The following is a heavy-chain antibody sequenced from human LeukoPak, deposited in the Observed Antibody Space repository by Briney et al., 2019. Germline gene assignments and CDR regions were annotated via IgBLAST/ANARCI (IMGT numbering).Heavy chain of an antibody. CDR2: ISAYNGNT. J-gene: IGHJ4*02. CDR1: GYTFTSYG. CDR3: ARVGQQLVPYYYFDY. D-gene: IGHD6-13*01. Sequence: ASVKVSCKASGYTFTSYGISWVRQAPGQGLEWMGWISAYNGNTNYAQKLRGRVTMTTDTSTSTAYMELRSLRSDDTAVYYCARVGQQLVPYYYFDYWGQGTLVTVSS. V-gene: IGHV1-18*01.